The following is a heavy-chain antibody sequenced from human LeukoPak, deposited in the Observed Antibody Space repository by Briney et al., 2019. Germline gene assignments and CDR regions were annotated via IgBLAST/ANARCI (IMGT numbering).Heavy chain of an antibody. CDR3: AREGVLRYFDWLLHGNDY. V-gene: IGHV3-7*01. Sequence: GGSLRLSCAASGFTFSSYWMSWVRQAPGKGLEWVANIKQDGSEKYYEDPVKGRFTISRDNAKNSLYLQMNSLRAEDTAVYYCAREGVLRYFDWLLHGNDYWGQGTLVTVSS. CDR2: IKQDGSEK. D-gene: IGHD3-9*01. CDR1: GFTFSSYW. J-gene: IGHJ4*02.